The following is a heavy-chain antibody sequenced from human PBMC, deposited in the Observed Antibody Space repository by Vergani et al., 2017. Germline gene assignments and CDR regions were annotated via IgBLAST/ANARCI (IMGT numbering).Heavy chain of an antibody. CDR1: GGSISSGGYY. V-gene: IGHV4-31*03. D-gene: IGHD4-17*01. J-gene: IGHJ4*02. CDR3: AREGFKDYGFDY. Sequence: QLQLQESGPGLVKPSETLSLTCTVSGGSISSGGYYWSWIRQHPGKGLEWIGYIYYSGSTYYNPSLKSRVTISVDTSKNRFSLKLSSVTAADTAVYYCAREGFKDYGFDYWGQGTLVTVSS. CDR2: IYYSGST.